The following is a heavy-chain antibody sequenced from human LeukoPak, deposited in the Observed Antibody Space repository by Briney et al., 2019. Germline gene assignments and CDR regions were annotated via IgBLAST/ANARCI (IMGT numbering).Heavy chain of an antibody. J-gene: IGHJ5*02. Sequence: GGSLRLSCAASGFTFSSYGMHWVRQAPGKGLEWVAVIWWDGSNKYYADSVKGRFTISRDNSKNTLYPQMNSLRAEDTAVYYCARDQGYSSSWYERGNWFDPWGQGTLVTVSS. CDR2: IWWDGSNK. D-gene: IGHD6-13*01. CDR3: ARDQGYSSSWYERGNWFDP. V-gene: IGHV3-33*01. CDR1: GFTFSSYG.